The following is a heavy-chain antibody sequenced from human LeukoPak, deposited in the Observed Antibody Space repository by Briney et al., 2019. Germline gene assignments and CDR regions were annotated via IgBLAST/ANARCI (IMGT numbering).Heavy chain of an antibody. CDR1: GFTFSSNA. D-gene: IGHD3-22*01. Sequence: GSLRLSCAASGFTFSSNAMSWVRQAPGKGLEWVSAISGSGGSTYYADSVKGRFTISRNNSKNTLYLQMNSLRAEDTAVYYCAKYSHDSSGSYDYWGQGTLVTVSS. CDR3: AKYSHDSSGSYDY. CDR2: ISGSGGST. V-gene: IGHV3-23*01. J-gene: IGHJ4*02.